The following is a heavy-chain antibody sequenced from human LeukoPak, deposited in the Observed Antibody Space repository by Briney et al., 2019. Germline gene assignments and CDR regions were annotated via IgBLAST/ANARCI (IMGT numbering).Heavy chain of an antibody. V-gene: IGHV4-31*03. CDR2: IYYSGST. CDR3: ARGTTIFGVLDYFDY. D-gene: IGHD3-3*01. Sequence: SETLSLTCTVSGGSISSGGYYWSWIRQHPGKGLEWIGYIYYSGSTYYNPSLKSRVTISVDTSKNQFSLKLSSVTAADTAVYYCARGTTIFGVLDYFDYWGQGTLVTVSS. CDR1: GGSISSGGYY. J-gene: IGHJ4*02.